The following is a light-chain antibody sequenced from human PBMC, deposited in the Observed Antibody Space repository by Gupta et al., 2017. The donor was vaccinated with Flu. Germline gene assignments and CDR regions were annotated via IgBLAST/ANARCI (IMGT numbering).Light chain of an antibody. Sequence: QSVLTQPPSASGTPGPRVTISCSGAGSNIGSNFVYWYQQLPQTAPKLLIYRNNRRPAGVPDRFSGSRSGTSAYLAISGLRSEDEADDYGAAWDDSLYTWVFGGGTKLTV. CDR1: GSNIGSNF. CDR2: RNN. J-gene: IGLJ3*02. V-gene: IGLV1-47*01. CDR3: AAWDDSLYTWV.